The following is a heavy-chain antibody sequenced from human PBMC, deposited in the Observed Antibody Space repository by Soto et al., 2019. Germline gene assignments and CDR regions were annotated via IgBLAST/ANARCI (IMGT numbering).Heavy chain of an antibody. V-gene: IGHV2-5*02. J-gene: IGHJ4*02. Sequence: QITLKESGPTLVKPTQTLTLTCTFSGFSLSTSGVGVGWIRQPPGKALEWLALIYWDDDKRYSPSLKSRLTITKDTSKNQVVLTMTNMDPVDTATYYCAHRVINCCSTWDRAQFDYWGQGTLVTISS. CDR2: IYWDDDK. CDR3: AHRVINCCSTWDRAQFDY. CDR1: GFSLSTSGVG. D-gene: IGHD6-13*01.